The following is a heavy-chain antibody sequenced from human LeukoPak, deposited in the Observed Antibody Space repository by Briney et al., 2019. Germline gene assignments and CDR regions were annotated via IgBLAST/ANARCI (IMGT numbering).Heavy chain of an antibody. V-gene: IGHV2-5*02. J-gene: IGHJ4*02. CDR1: GFSLSTSGVG. D-gene: IGHD4-17*01. CDR2: IYWDDDK. Sequence: SGPTLLKPTQTLTPTCTFSGFSLSTSGVGVGWIRQPPGKALAWLALIYWDDDKRYSPSLKSRLTITKDTSKNQVVLTMTNMDPVDTATYYCAHSYGDAHFDYWGQGTLVTVSS. CDR3: AHSYGDAHFDY.